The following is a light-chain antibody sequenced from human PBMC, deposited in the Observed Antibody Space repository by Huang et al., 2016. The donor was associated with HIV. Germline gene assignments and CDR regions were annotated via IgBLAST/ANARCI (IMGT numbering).Light chain of an antibody. CDR3: QQYFFSPMT. Sequence: IVMTQSPDFLAVVLGERATISCKSSRSLLHRPNRKNYLAWYQQNPGQPPKLLIYCASVRESGVPDRFIGSGSGTDFTLTITSLQAEDVAVYFCQQYFFSPMTFGHGTKVDI. CDR1: RSLLHRPNRKNY. V-gene: IGKV4-1*01. CDR2: CAS. J-gene: IGKJ3*01.